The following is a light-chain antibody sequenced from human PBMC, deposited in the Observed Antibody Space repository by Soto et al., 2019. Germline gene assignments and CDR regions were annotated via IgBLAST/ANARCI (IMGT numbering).Light chain of an antibody. CDR3: QQYYSYSYN. CDR2: KAS. V-gene: IGKV1-5*03. Sequence: DIQMTQSPSTLSASVGDRVTITCRASQSISSWLAWYQQKPGKAPKLLISKASSLESGVPSRFSGSGSGTEFTLTISSLQPDDFAAYYCQQYYSYSYNFGQGTKVEIK. J-gene: IGKJ2*01. CDR1: QSISSW.